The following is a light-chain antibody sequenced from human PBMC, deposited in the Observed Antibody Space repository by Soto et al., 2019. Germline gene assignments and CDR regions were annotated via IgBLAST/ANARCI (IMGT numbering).Light chain of an antibody. CDR2: KSN. V-gene: IGLV1-47*01. J-gene: IGLJ1*01. Sequence: QSVLTQPPSASGTPGQRVTFSCSGSSSNIGSNYVFWYQQLPGAAPKLLIYKSNRRPSGVPDRFSGSKSGTSASLAISGLRSEDEADYYCAACDDSLSGHVFGTGTKLTVL. CDR3: AACDDSLSGHV. CDR1: SSNIGSNY.